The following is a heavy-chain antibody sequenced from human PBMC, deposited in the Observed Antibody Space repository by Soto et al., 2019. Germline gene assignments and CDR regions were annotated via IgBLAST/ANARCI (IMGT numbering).Heavy chain of an antibody. J-gene: IGHJ1*01. CDR2: IYPGDSDT. CDR1: GYRFSTYW. V-gene: IGHV5-51*01. CDR3: ARLGGIVDTGTWIQ. Sequence: PGESLKISCKASGYRFSTYWIGWVRQRPGKGPEWMAIIYPGDSDTRENPSFQGQVTISADKSSNTVHLQWRSLKASGTAIYYCARLGGIVDTGTWIQWGQGTPVTVSS. D-gene: IGHD1-26*01.